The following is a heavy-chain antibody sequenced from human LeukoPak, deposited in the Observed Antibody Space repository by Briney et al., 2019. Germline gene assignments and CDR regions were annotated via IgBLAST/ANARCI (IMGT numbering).Heavy chain of an antibody. CDR3: ARNLREGFDY. J-gene: IGHJ4*02. CDR2: IIPVFGTA. CDR1: GGTFSSYT. D-gene: IGHD4-17*01. V-gene: IGHV1-69*06. Sequence: SVNVSCKASGGTFSSYTINWVRQAPGQGLEWMGGIIPVFGTANYVQKFQGRVTITADKSTSTAYMELSSLRSEDTAVYYCARNLREGFDYWGQGTLVTVSS.